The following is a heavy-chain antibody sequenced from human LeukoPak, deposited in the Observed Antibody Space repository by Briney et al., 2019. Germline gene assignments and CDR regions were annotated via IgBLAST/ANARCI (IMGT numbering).Heavy chain of an antibody. Sequence: GASVKVSCKASGYTFTSYDINWVRQATGQGLEWMGWMNPNSGNTGYAQKFQGRVTMTRDTSTSTVYMELSSLRSEDTAVYYCARGRGSGYWYYYMDVWGKGTTVTVSS. CDR3: ARGRGSGYWYYYMDV. J-gene: IGHJ6*03. D-gene: IGHD3-3*01. CDR2: MNPNSGNT. CDR1: GYTFTSYD. V-gene: IGHV1-8*01.